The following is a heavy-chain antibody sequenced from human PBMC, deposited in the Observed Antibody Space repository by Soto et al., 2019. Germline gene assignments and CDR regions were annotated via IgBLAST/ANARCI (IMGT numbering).Heavy chain of an antibody. J-gene: IGHJ6*02. D-gene: IGHD6-19*01. V-gene: IGHV4-30-4*01. CDR3: ARRRGWAYYGLDG. CDR2: IYYNGST. Sequence: QVQLQESGPGLVKPSQTLSLTCTVSGGSISSGDYYWNWIRQPPGKGLEWIGYIYYNGSTYYNPSLKSRLTMSVDTSKNQFSLKLSSVTAADTAIYYCARRRGWAYYGLDGWCQGTTVTVSS. CDR1: GGSISSGDYY.